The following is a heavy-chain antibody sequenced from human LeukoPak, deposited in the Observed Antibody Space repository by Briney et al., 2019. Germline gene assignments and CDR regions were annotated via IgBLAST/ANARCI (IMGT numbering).Heavy chain of an antibody. V-gene: IGHV3-74*01. J-gene: IGHJ5*02. CDR2: ISPDGSTT. CDR1: GFTLGGNW. D-gene: IGHD3-16*02. CDR3: TRPAVSNVSSKEGARINWFDP. Sequence: PGGSLRLSCAASGFTLGGNWIHWVRQAPGKGLVWVSRISPDGSTTTYADFVKGRFTISRDNAKNTLYLQMNSLRAEDTAVYYCTRPAVSNVSSKEGARINWFDPWGQGTLVTVSS.